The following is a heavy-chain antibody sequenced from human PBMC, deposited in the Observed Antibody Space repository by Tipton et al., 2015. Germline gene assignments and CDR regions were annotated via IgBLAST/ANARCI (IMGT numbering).Heavy chain of an antibody. CDR1: GYSISSGYY. CDR2: FFHSGNT. D-gene: IGHD5-24*01. CDR3: ARDLEHGMDV. Sequence: TLSLTCDVSGYSISSGYYWSWIRQPPGKGLEWIGSFFHSGNTFHNPSLRSRVIISVDTSKNQFSLTLKSVTAADTAAYYCARDLEHGMDVWGQGTTVTVSS. V-gene: IGHV4-38-2*02. J-gene: IGHJ6*02.